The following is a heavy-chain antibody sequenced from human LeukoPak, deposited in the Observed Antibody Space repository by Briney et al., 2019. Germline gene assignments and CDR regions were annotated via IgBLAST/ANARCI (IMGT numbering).Heavy chain of an antibody. D-gene: IGHD3-3*01. Sequence: GASVTVSCKASGYSFASYYISWVRQAPGQGLEWMGWVSGYNGVTNYAQRFQDRITMTVDKSTTTVYMELSSLRSDDTAVYYCARTHDFWAARKGDYFDTWGQGTLVTVSS. CDR3: ARTHDFWAARKGDYFDT. CDR2: VSGYNGVT. J-gene: IGHJ4*02. V-gene: IGHV1-18*01. CDR1: GYSFASYY.